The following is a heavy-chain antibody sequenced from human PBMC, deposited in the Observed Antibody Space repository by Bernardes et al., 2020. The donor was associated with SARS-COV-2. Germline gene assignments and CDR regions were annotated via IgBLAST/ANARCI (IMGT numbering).Heavy chain of an antibody. CDR2: ITTGGGTI. CDR1: GFDFSDHY. CDR3: AKEYCGGDCNEGFDY. J-gene: IGHJ4*02. Sequence: GGSLRLSCVASGFDFSDHYMTWVRQAPGKGLEWLSYITTGGGTILYADSVRGRFTVSRDNAKNSLYLQMNSLRPEDTALYYCAKEYCGGDCNEGFDYWGQGTLVTVSS. V-gene: IGHV3-11*01. D-gene: IGHD2-21*02.